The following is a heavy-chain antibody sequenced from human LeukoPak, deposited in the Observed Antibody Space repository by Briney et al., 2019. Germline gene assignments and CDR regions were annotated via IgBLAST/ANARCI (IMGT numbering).Heavy chain of an antibody. CDR2: ISTDNGNT. CDR3: ARDYRNYGPDY. D-gene: IGHD4-11*01. CDR1: GYTFTNYG. V-gene: IGHV1-18*01. Sequence: ASVKVSCKASGYTFTNYGFSWVRQAPGQGLEWMGWISTDNGNTNYAQKLQGRVTMTTDTSTSTAYMELRSLRSDDTAVYYCARDYRNYGPDYWGRGTLVTVSS. J-gene: IGHJ4*02.